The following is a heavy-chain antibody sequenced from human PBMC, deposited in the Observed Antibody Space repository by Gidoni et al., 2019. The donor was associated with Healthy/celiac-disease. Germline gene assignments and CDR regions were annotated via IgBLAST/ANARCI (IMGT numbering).Heavy chain of an antibody. CDR2: IYSGGRT. J-gene: IGHJ3*02. D-gene: IGHD3-10*01. CDR1: GFTVSSNY. V-gene: IGHV3-66*01. Sequence: EVQLLESGGGLVQPGGSLILSCAASGFTVSSNYMGWVRQAPGKGREWVSVIYSGGRTYYADSVKGRVTISRDNSKNTLYLQMNSLRAEDTAVYDCARGPTMVRGRNNPGAFDIWGQGTMVTVSS. CDR3: ARGPTMVRGRNNPGAFDI.